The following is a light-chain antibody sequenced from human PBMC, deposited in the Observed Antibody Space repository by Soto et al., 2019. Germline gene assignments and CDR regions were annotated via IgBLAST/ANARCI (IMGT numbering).Light chain of an antibody. J-gene: IGKJ3*01. CDR1: QSVSSNY. Sequence: EIVLTQSPGTLSLSPGERATLSCRASQSVSSNYLAWYQQKPGQAPRLLIYGASSRATGIPDRFSGSGSGTHFTLTISRLEPEDFAVYYSQQYGSSPLFTFGPGTKVDIK. V-gene: IGKV3-20*01. CDR3: QQYGSSPLFT. CDR2: GAS.